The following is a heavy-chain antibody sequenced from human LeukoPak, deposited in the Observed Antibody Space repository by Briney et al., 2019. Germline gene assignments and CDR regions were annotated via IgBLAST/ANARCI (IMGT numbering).Heavy chain of an antibody. CDR1: GGSISSSSYY. D-gene: IGHD3-22*01. CDR3: AIYPRYYYDSSGYYGY. Sequence: SETLSLTCTVSGGSISSSSYYWGWIRQPPGKGLEWIGSIYYSGSTYYNPSLKSRVTISVDTSKNQFSLKLSSVTAADTAVYYCAIYPRYYYDSSGYYGYWGQGTLVTVSS. V-gene: IGHV4-39*01. J-gene: IGHJ4*02. CDR2: IYYSGST.